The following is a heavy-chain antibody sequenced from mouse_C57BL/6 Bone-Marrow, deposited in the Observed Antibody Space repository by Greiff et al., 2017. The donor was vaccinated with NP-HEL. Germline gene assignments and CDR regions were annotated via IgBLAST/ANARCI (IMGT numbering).Heavy chain of an antibody. V-gene: IGHV14-3*01. CDR1: GFNIKNTY. CDR3: ARDEYDYYYAMDY. CDR2: IDPANGST. D-gene: IGHD2-4*01. J-gene: IGHJ4*01. Sequence: VQLKQSVAELVRPGASVKLSCTASGFNIKNTYMHWVKQRPEQGLEWIGRIDPANGSTKYDPKFQGKATITADTSSNTAYLQLSSLTSEDTAIDYCARDEYDYYYAMDYWGQGTSVTVSS.